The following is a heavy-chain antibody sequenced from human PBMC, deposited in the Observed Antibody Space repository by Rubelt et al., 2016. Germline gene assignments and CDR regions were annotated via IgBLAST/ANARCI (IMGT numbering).Heavy chain of an antibody. D-gene: IGHD3-10*01. J-gene: IGHJ4*02. Sequence: EVQLVESGGGLVQPGRSLRLSCAASGFTFDDYAMHWVRQAPGKGLEWVSSISWNGDRIAYADSVKGRLTISRDKTKNSLYLQMNSLRAEDTALYYCAKEKRVRGLIIGYLDNWGQGTLVTVSS. CDR1: GFTFDDYA. CDR3: AKEKRVRGLIIGYLDN. CDR2: ISWNGDRI. V-gene: IGHV3-9*01.